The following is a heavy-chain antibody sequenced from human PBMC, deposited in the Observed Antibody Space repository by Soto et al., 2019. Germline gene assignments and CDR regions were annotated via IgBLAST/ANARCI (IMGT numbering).Heavy chain of an antibody. CDR2: IIPILGIA. CDR3: ARDYGDYDHYWYFDL. V-gene: IGHV1-69*08. J-gene: IGHJ2*01. CDR1: GGTFSSYT. Sequence: QVQLVQSGAEVKKPGSSVKVSCKASGGTFSSYTISWVRQAPGQGLEWMGRIIPILGIANYAQKFQGRVTITADKSTSTAYMELSSLRSEDTAVYYCARDYGDYDHYWYFDLWGRGTLVTVSS. D-gene: IGHD4-17*01.